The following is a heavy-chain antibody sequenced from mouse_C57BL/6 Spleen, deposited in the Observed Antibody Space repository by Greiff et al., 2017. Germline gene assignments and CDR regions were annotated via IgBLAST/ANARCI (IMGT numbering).Heavy chain of an antibody. J-gene: IGHJ4*01. CDR2: INPSNGGT. V-gene: IGHV1-53*01. CDR1: GFTFTSYW. CDR3: ARRLNGTGYALDY. Sequence: QVQLQQPGTDLVKPGASLKLSCTASGFTFTSYWMHWVHQSPGQGLEWIGNINPSNGGTNYNEKFKGKATLTVDKSSSTAYMQLSSLTSEDTAVYYCARRLNGTGYALDYWGQGTSVTVSS. D-gene: IGHD4-1*01.